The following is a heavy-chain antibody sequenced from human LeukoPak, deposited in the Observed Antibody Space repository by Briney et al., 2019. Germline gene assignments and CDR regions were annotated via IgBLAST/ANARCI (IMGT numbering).Heavy chain of an antibody. Sequence: GASVKVSCKVSGYTLTELSIHWVRQAPGKGLEWMGGFDPEDGETIYAQKFQGRVTMTEDTSTDTAYMELSSLRSEDTAGYYCAAGRQWELTHRYWGKGTTVTVSS. CDR2: FDPEDGET. CDR3: AAGRQWELTHRY. D-gene: IGHD1-26*01. V-gene: IGHV1-24*01. CDR1: GYTLTELS. J-gene: IGHJ6*04.